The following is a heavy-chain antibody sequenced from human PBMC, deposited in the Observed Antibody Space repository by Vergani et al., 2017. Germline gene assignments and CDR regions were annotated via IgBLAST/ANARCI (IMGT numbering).Heavy chain of an antibody. V-gene: IGHV3-30*02. CDR3: ARRGGTVTPPYFDY. Sequence: QVQLVESGGGVVQPGGSLRLSCAASGVSFSSFGMHWVRQAPGKGLEWVAFIRYDGSDKYYVDSVKGRFTISRDNYKNTLYLQMNSLRAEDTAVYYCARRGGTVTPPYFDYWGQGTLVTVSS. CDR1: GVSFSSFG. D-gene: IGHD4-17*01. CDR2: IRYDGSDK. J-gene: IGHJ4*02.